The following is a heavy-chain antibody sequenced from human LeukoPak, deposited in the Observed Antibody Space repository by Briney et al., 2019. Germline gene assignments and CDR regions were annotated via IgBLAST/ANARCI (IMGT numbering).Heavy chain of an antibody. CDR1: GFTFSSYA. Sequence: GGSLRLSCAASGFTFSSYAMSWVRQAPGKGLEWVSAISGSGGGTYYADSVKGRFTISRDNSKNTLYLQMNSLRAEDTAVYYCAPGGIAAAGGGWFDPWGQGTLVTVSS. V-gene: IGHV3-23*01. CDR2: ISGSGGGT. J-gene: IGHJ5*02. D-gene: IGHD6-13*01. CDR3: APGGIAAAGGGWFDP.